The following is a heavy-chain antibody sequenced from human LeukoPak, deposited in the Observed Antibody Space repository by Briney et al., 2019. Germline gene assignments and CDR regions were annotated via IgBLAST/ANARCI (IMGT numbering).Heavy chain of an antibody. CDR1: GFPFISYG. D-gene: IGHD2-15*01. J-gene: IGHJ4*02. V-gene: IGHV3-23*01. CDR3: AKECSGGSCESGDYYYFDY. CDR2: ISGSGGST. Sequence: GSLRLSCAASGFPFISYGMSWVRQAPGKGLEWVSAISGSGGSTYYADSVKGRFTISRDNSKNTLYLQMNSLRAEDTAVYYCAKECSGGSCESGDYYYFDYWGQGTLVTVSS.